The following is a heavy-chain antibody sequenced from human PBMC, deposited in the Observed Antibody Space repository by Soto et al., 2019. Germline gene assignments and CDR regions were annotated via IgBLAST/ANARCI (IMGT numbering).Heavy chain of an antibody. CDR3: AREDSSSWYYYFDY. D-gene: IGHD6-13*01. V-gene: IGHV1-3*01. Sequence: ASVKVSCKASGYTFTSYAMHWVRQAPGQRLEWMGWINAGNGNTKYSQKFQGRVTITRDTSASTAYMELSSLRSEDTAVYYCAREDSSSWYYYFDYWGQGNPLTVSS. J-gene: IGHJ4*02. CDR1: GYTFTSYA. CDR2: INAGNGNT.